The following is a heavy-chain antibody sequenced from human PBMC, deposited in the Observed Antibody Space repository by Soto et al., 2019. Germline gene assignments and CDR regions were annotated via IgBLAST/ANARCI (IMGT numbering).Heavy chain of an antibody. Sequence: PGGSLRLSCAASGFTFSSYAMSWVRQAPGKGLEWVSAISGSGGSTYYADSVKGRFTISRDNSKNTLYLQMSSLRAEDTAVYYCAKEVPGPYSSGWYRQGSFDYWGQGT. CDR1: GFTFSSYA. J-gene: IGHJ4*02. CDR2: ISGSGGST. V-gene: IGHV3-23*01. D-gene: IGHD6-19*01. CDR3: AKEVPGPYSSGWYRQGSFDY.